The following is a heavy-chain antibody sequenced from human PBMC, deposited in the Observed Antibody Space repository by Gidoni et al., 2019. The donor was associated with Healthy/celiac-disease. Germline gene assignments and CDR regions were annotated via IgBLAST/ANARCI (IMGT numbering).Heavy chain of an antibody. D-gene: IGHD3-22*01. CDR3: ARAMTSITMIVVVPPGYYYYGMDV. J-gene: IGHJ6*02. Sequence: WIGEIYHSGSTNYNPSLKSRVTISVDKSKNQFSLKLSSVTAADTAVYYCARAMTSITMIVVVPPGYYYYGMDVWGQGTTVTVSS. V-gene: IGHV4-4*02. CDR2: IYHSGST.